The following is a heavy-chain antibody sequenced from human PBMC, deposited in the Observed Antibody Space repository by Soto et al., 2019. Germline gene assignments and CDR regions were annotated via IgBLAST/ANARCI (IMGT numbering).Heavy chain of an antibody. CDR1: GFTFENVW. CDR2: IKSKADGETI. D-gene: IGHD3-3*01. CDR3: NAYCDFWGGHTPL. J-gene: IGHJ4*02. Sequence: EVQLVESGGGLVKPGGSVGLSCAASGFTFENVWMHWVRQAPGKGLEWVGRIKSKADGETIDYAEPVKGRFSISRDDSKNTLYLQMNNLKTEDKAVYYCNAYCDFWGGHTPLWGQGTLVAVSS. V-gene: IGHV3-15*07.